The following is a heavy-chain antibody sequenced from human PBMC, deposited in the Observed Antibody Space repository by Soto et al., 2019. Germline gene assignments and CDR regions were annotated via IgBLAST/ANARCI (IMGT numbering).Heavy chain of an antibody. J-gene: IGHJ4*02. Sequence: QVQRVQSGAEVKKPGSSVKVSCKASGGTFSSYTISWVRQAPGQGLEWMGRIIPILGIANYAQKFQGRITITADKSTSTAYMELSSLRSEDTAVYYCARAWELQPVDYWGQGTLVTVSS. V-gene: IGHV1-69*02. CDR1: GGTFSSYT. CDR3: ARAWELQPVDY. CDR2: IIPILGIA. D-gene: IGHD5-18*01.